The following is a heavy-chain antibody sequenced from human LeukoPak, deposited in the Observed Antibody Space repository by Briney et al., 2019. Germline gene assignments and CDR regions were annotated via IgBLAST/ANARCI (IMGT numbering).Heavy chain of an antibody. D-gene: IGHD6-13*01. CDR3: AKDDSTSWYYFDY. J-gene: IGHJ4*02. Sequence: SGGSLRLSCAASRFTFSSYGMHWVRQAPGKGLQWVAYIRYDGSNRYYADSAKGRFTISRDNSKNTLYLQMNSLRSEDAAVYYCAKDDSTSWYYFDYWGQGTLVTASS. CDR1: RFTFSSYG. CDR2: IRYDGSNR. V-gene: IGHV3-30*02.